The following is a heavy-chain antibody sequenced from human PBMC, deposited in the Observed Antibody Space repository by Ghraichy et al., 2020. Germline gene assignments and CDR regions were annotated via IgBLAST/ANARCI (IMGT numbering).Heavy chain of an antibody. J-gene: IGHJ5*02. V-gene: IGHV1-18*01. D-gene: IGHD5-24*01. CDR1: GYTFTSYG. CDR3: ARDRGMATIRDNWFDP. Sequence: ASVKVSCKASGYTFTSYGISWVRQAPGQGLEWMGWISAYNGNTNYAQKLQGRVTMTTDTSTSTAYMELRSLRSDDTAVYYCARDRGMATIRDNWFDPWGQGTLVTVSS. CDR2: ISAYNGNT.